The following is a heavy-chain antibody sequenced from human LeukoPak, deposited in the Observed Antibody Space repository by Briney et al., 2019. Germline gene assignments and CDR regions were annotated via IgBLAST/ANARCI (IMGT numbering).Heavy chain of an antibody. J-gene: IGHJ4*02. D-gene: IGHD6-19*01. Sequence: GGSLRLSCAASGFTFSSYAMSWVRQAPGKGLEWVANIKHDGSEKYYVDSLKGRFTISRDNAKNSLYLQMNSLRAEDTAVYYCARVGLLAGTVFDFWGQGTLVTVSS. CDR1: GFTFSSYA. CDR3: ARVGLLAGTVFDF. CDR2: IKHDGSEK. V-gene: IGHV3-7*01.